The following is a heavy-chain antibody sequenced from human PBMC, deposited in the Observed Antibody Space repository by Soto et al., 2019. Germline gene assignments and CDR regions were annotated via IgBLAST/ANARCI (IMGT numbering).Heavy chain of an antibody. D-gene: IGHD3-3*01. CDR1: GGSFSGYY. CDR3: ARGGRITIFGVVTQNAFDI. CDR2: INHSGST. V-gene: IGHV4-34*01. Sequence: SETLSLTCAVYGGSFSGYYWSWIRQPPGKGLEWIGEINHSGSTNYNPSLKSRVTISVDTSKNQFSLKLSSVTAADTAVYYCARGGRITIFGVVTQNAFDIWGQGTMVTVSS. J-gene: IGHJ3*02.